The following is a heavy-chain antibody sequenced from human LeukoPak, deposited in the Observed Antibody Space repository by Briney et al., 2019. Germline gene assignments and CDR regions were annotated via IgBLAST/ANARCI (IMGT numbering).Heavy chain of an antibody. J-gene: IGHJ4*02. CDR3: ARAPYYYDSSGYFDY. CDR2: LSASGGLT. Sequence: GGSLRLSCAASGFTFSSYAMSWVRQAPGKGLEWVSGLSASGGLTYYSDSVKGRFTISRDNSKNTLYLQMNSLRAEDTAVYYCARAPYYYDSSGYFDYWGQGTLVTVSS. CDR1: GFTFSSYA. V-gene: IGHV3-23*01. D-gene: IGHD3-22*01.